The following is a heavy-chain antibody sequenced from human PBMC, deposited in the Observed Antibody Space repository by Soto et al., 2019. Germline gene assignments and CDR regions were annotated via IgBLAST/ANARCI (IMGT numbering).Heavy chain of an antibody. CDR3: VRGLLYATTYFEY. Sequence: QVQLVQSGAEVKKPVSSVKVSCKASGDTFTTNSLNWVRQAPGQGLEWMGGIIPVVGTTKYAQKYQDRVTITGDKSTNTAYMELSSLRSDDTAVYYCVRGLLYATTYFEYWGQGTPVTVSS. CDR1: GDTFTTNS. CDR2: IIPVVGTT. D-gene: IGHD2-8*01. V-gene: IGHV1-69*06. J-gene: IGHJ4*02.